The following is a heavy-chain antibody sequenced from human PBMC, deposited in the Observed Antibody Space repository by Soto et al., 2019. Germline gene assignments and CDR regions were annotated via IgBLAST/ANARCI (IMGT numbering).Heavy chain of an antibody. D-gene: IGHD3-22*01. V-gene: IGHV4-31*03. CDR1: GGSISSGGYY. Sequence: PSETLSLTCTVSGGSISSGGYYWSWIRQHPGKGLEWIGYIYDSGSTYYNPSLKSRVTISVDTSKNQFSLKLSSVTAADTAVYYCASSYDSSGYYELPFDYWGQGTLVTVSS. CDR2: IYDSGST. J-gene: IGHJ4*02. CDR3: ASSYDSSGYYELPFDY.